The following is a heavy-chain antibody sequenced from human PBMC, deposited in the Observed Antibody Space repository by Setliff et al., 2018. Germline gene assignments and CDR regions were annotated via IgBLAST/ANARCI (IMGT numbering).Heavy chain of an antibody. Sequence: ASVKVSCKASGYIFTSYNMHWVRQAPGQGLEWMGIINTSGGSTRYAQKLQGRVTMTRDTSTSTVYMELSSLRSEDTAVYYCARDAGGWNFDYWVPETLLVTVSS. CDR2: INTSGGST. D-gene: IGHD6-19*01. CDR3: ARDAGGWNFDY. CDR1: GYIFTSYN. V-gene: IGHV1-46*01. J-gene: IGHJ4*03.